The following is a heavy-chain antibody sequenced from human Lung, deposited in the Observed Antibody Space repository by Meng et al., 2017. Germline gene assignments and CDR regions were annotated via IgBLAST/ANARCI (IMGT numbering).Heavy chain of an antibody. CDR3: SWDDRAVSDY. Sequence: EVHLVESGGDLVKPGGFLRLSCEASGFYFSNAWMSWVRQAPGKGLEWVGRIKSNTDGGTAEYAAPVTGRFTISRDDSKSTLYLQLSGLTTDDTGVYYCSWDDRAVSDYWGQGTLVTVSS. CDR1: GFYFSNAW. CDR2: IKSNTDGGTA. V-gene: IGHV3-15*01. J-gene: IGHJ4*02. D-gene: IGHD3-9*01.